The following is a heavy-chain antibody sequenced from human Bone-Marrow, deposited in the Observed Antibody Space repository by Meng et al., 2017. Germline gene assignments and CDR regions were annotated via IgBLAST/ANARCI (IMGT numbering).Heavy chain of an antibody. CDR2: IDPKRGET. D-gene: IGHD2-2*01. V-gene: IGHV1-2*06. Sequence: ASVKVSCKPSGYNFPDYWIHWVRQAPGQGLEWVGRIDPKRGETQYGQKFQGRVTLTSDTSTSTVYMELSSLRFEDTAVYYCARSSIRQTSWFDPWGQGTLVTVSS. CDR1: GYNFPDYW. J-gene: IGHJ5*02. CDR3: ARSSIRQTSWFDP.